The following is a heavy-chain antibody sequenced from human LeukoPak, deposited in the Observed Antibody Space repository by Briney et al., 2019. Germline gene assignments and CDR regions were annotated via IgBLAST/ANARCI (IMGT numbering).Heavy chain of an antibody. J-gene: IGHJ4*02. CDR2: ISAYNGNT. CDR3: AMNSGSLFDY. V-gene: IGHV1-18*04. CDR1: GYTFTDYF. Sequence: ASVKVSCKASGYTFTDYFIHWVRQAPGQGLEWMGWISAYNGNTNYAQKLQGRVTMTTDTSTSTAYMELRSLRSDDTAVYYCAMNSGSLFDYWGQGTLVTVSS. D-gene: IGHD1-26*01.